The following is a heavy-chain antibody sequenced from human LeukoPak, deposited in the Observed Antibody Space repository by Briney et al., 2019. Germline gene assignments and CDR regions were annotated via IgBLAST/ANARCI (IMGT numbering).Heavy chain of an antibody. V-gene: IGHV3-52*01. D-gene: IGHD6-13*01. CDR3: VRGPPWGRSWYLFYYYYGMDV. Sequence: GGSLRLSCAASGFTFSSSCMHWVCQAPEKGLEWVADIKCDGSETYYVDSVKGRLTISGDNAKNSLYLQMNSLRAEDMTVYYCVRGPPWGRSWYLFYYYYGMDVWGQGTTVTVSS. J-gene: IGHJ6*02. CDR2: IKCDGSET. CDR1: GFTFSSSC.